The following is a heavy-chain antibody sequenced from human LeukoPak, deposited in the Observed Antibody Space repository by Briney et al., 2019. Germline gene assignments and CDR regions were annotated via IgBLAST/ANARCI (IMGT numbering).Heavy chain of an antibody. D-gene: IGHD4-17*01. CDR3: ATDLVLDGDYYFDY. CDR1: XYTLTXLS. J-gene: IGHJ4*02. V-gene: IGHV1-24*01. Sequence: SXYTLTXLSMXXVRQAPGKGGXXXXGFDPEDGETIYAQKFQGRVTITEDTSTDTAYMELSSLRSEDTAVYYCATDLVLDGDYYFDYWGQGTLVTVSS. CDR2: FDPEDGET.